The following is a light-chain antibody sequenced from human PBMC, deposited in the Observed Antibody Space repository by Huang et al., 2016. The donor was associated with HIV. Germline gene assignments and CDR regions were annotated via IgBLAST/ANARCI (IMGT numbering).Light chain of an antibody. Sequence: EIVLTQSPATLSLSPGERATLSCRASQSVRNYLAWYQQKPGQAPRLLIYDASNRATGTPARFSGSGSGTDFTLTISSLEPEDCAVYYCQQRSDWPPWTFGQGTKVEIK. CDR2: DAS. V-gene: IGKV3-11*01. CDR3: QQRSDWPPWT. CDR1: QSVRNY. J-gene: IGKJ1*01.